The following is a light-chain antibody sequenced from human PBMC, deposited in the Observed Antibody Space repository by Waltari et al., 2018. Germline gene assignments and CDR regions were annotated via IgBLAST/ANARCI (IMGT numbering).Light chain of an antibody. Sequence: QSALTQPASVSGSPGQSITIPCTGTSSDIGGYNYVSWYQQVPGKAPKLMIYDVSNRPSWVSSRFSGSKSGNTASLTISGLQAEDEADYFCSSYMDSSTLELFGGGTSLTVL. CDR3: SSYMDSSTLEL. V-gene: IGLV2-14*03. J-gene: IGLJ2*01. CDR1: SSDIGGYNY. CDR2: DVS.